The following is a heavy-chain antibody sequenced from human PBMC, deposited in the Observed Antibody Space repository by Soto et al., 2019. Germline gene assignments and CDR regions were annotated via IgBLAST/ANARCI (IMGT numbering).Heavy chain of an antibody. D-gene: IGHD1-20*01. J-gene: IGHJ6*02. V-gene: IGHV3-48*02. CDR3: ARDLYNLPYYYGMDV. Sequence: GGSLRLSCAASGFTFSSYSMNWVRQAPGKGLEWVSYISSSSSTIYYADSVKGRFTISRDNAKNSLYLQMNSLRDEDTAVYYCARDLYNLPYYYGMDVWGQGTTVTVSS. CDR2: ISSSSSTI. CDR1: GFTFSSYS.